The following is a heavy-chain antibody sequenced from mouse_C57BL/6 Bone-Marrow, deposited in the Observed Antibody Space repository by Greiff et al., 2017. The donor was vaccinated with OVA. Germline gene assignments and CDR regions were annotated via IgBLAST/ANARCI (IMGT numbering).Heavy chain of an antibody. J-gene: IGHJ2*01. V-gene: IGHV2-9-1*01. CDR3: ARWDYYGSSLFDY. D-gene: IGHD1-1*01. CDR2: IWTGGGT. Sequence: VNVVESGPGLVAPSQSLSITCTVSGFSLTSYAISWVRQPPGKGLEWLGVIWTGGGTNYNSALKSRLSISKDNSKSQVFLKMNSLQTDDTARYYCARWDYYGSSLFDYWGQGTTLTVSS. CDR1: GFSLTSYA.